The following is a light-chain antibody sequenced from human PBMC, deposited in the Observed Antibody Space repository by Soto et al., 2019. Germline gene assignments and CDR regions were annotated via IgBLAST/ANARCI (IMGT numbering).Light chain of an antibody. CDR3: QQYYTYPRA. CDR2: AAS. CDR1: QRINNW. J-gene: IGKJ1*01. Sequence: DIQMTQSPSSLSASVGDRVTITCRASQRINNWLAWYQQRPATAPNLLIFAASTLQSGVPSRFSGSGSGTDFTLTISRLQSEDFATYYCQQYYTYPRAFGQGTKVDIK. V-gene: IGKV1D-16*01.